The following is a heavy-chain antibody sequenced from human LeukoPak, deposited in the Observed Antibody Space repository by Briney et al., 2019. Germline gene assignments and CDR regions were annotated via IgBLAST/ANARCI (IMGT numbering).Heavy chain of an antibody. D-gene: IGHD6-19*01. CDR2: IYYSGST. J-gene: IGHJ4*02. V-gene: IGHV4-59*01. CDR1: GGSISSYY. Sequence: PSETLSLTCTVSGGSISSYYWSWIRQPPGKGLEWIGYIYYSGSTNNNPSLKSRVTISVDTSKNQFSLKLSSVTAADTAVYYCARASPIAVAGIWADWGQGTLVTVSS. CDR3: ARASPIAVAGIWAD.